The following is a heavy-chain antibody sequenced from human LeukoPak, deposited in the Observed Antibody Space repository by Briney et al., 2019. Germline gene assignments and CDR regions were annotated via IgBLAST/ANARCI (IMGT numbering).Heavy chain of an antibody. D-gene: IGHD2-2*02. Sequence: SVKVSCKASGGTFSSYAISWVRQAPGQGLEWMGGINPIFGTANYAQKFQGRVTITTDESTSTAYMELSSLRSEDTAVYYCASRYCSSTSCYMMALNFDYWGQGTLVTVSS. J-gene: IGHJ4*02. V-gene: IGHV1-69*05. CDR3: ASRYCSSTSCYMMALNFDY. CDR1: GGTFSSYA. CDR2: INPIFGTA.